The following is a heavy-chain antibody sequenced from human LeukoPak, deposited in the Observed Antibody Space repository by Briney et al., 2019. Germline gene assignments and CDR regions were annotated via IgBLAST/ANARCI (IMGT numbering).Heavy chain of an antibody. V-gene: IGHV4-31*03. CDR3: ASNRAIWAGYGMDV. Sequence: SETLSLTCTVSGGSISSGGYYWSWIRQHPGKGLEWLGYIYYSGSTYYNPSLKSRVTISVDTSKNQFSLKLSSVTAADTAVYYCASNRAIWAGYGMDVWGQGTTVTVSS. CDR1: GGSISSGGYY. D-gene: IGHD3-9*01. J-gene: IGHJ6*02. CDR2: IYYSGST.